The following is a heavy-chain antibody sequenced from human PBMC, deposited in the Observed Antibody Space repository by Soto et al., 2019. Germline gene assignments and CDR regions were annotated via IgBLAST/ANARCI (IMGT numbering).Heavy chain of an antibody. CDR1: GGSINSGDYY. D-gene: IGHD3-10*01. Sequence: QVQLQESGPGLVKPSQTLSLNCSVSGGSINSGDYYWGWIRQHAGQGLEWIVYIYYSGTTYYNPSLKSRVTISLGPLKNQFSLEMSSVTAADTAVYYCARVRGHAFDIRGQGTMVTVSS. CDR3: ARVRGHAFDI. CDR2: IYYSGTT. V-gene: IGHV4-31*03. J-gene: IGHJ3*02.